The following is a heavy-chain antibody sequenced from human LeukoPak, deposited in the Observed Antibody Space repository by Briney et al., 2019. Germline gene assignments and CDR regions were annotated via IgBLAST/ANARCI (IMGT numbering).Heavy chain of an antibody. V-gene: IGHV4-39*01. CDR2: IYYSGST. CDR1: GFTFSSYW. Sequence: PGGSLRLSCAASGFTFSSYWMSWIRQPPGKGLEWIGSIYYSGSTYYNPSLKSRVTISVDTSKNQFSLKLSSVTAADTAVYYCARVIGELPFDYWGQGTLVTVSS. CDR3: ARVIGELPFDY. D-gene: IGHD3-10*01. J-gene: IGHJ4*02.